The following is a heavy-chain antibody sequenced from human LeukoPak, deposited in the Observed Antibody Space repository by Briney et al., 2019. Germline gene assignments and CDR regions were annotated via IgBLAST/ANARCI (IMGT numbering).Heavy chain of an antibody. Sequence: GGSLRLSCAASGFTLRTYWMHWVRQAQGKWLVWVSRINSDGGSTVYADSVKGRFTISRDNSKNTLYLQMSSLRAEDPAVYYCAREAYSNYAFDIWGQGTMVTVSS. D-gene: IGHD6-13*01. V-gene: IGHV3-74*01. CDR1: GFTLRTYW. CDR3: AREAYSNYAFDI. J-gene: IGHJ3*02. CDR2: INSDGGST.